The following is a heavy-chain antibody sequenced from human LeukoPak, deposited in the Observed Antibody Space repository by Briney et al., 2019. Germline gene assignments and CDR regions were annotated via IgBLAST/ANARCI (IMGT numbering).Heavy chain of an antibody. J-gene: IGHJ4*02. CDR1: GYSISSGYY. CDR2: IDHTGST. CDR3: ARDRYTGWYSFDY. V-gene: IGHV4-38-2*02. D-gene: IGHD6-19*01. Sequence: SETLSLTCNVSGYSISSGYYWGWIRQPRGKGLEWIANIDHTGSTFYNPSLKSRVTISVDTSKNQFSLNLGSVTAADTAMYYCARDRYTGWYSFDYWGQGTLITVSS.